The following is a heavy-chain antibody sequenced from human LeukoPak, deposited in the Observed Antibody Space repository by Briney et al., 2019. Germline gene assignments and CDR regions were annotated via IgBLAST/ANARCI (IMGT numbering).Heavy chain of an antibody. CDR2: IRSKANSYAT. CDR3: TRLCYDILTGYHNWFDP. J-gene: IGHJ5*02. CDR1: GFTFSGSA. D-gene: IGHD3-9*01. V-gene: IGHV3-73*01. Sequence: GSLRLSCAASGFTFSGSAMHWVRQASGKGLEWVGRIRSKANSYATAYAASVKGRFTISRDDSKNTAYLQMNSLKTEDTAVYYCTRLCYDILTGYHNWFDPWGQGTLVTVSS.